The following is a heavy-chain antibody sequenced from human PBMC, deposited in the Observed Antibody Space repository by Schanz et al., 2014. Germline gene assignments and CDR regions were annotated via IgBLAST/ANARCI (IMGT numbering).Heavy chain of an antibody. J-gene: IGHJ3*02. CDR2: IWYDGNNK. Sequence: QVQLVESGGGVVQPGRSLRLSCAASGFTFSSYGMHWVRQAPGKGLEWVAVIWYDGNNKFYADSVKGRFIISRDNSKNTLDLQMNSLRDEDTAMYYCAKRCSSTSCSHGAFDIGGQGTMVTVSS. D-gene: IGHD2-2*01. CDR3: AKRCSSTSCSHGAFDI. V-gene: IGHV3-33*06. CDR1: GFTFSSYG.